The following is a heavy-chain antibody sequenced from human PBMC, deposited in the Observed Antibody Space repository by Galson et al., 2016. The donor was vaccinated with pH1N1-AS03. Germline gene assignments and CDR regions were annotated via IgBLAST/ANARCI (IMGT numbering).Heavy chain of an antibody. D-gene: IGHD1-26*01. CDR3: TRGVGATPYYFYGMDV. Sequence: SVKVSCKASGDTLNKYAISWVRQAPGQGLEWMGGIIPIFHTTKYAQKFQGRVTITADESTTTAYMDLSSLGPEDTALYYCTRGVGATPYYFYGMDVWGQGTTVAVSS. V-gene: IGHV1-69*13. J-gene: IGHJ6*02. CDR2: IIPIFHTT. CDR1: GDTLNKYA.